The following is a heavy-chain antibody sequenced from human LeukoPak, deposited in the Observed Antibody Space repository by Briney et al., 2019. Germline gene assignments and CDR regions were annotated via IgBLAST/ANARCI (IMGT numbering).Heavy chain of an antibody. D-gene: IGHD3-10*01. Sequence: SVKVSRKASGGTFSSYAISWVRQAPGQGLEWMGGIIPIFGTANYAQKFQGRVTITADESTSTAYMELSSLRSEDTAVYYCARDRRVTMPSYYYGMDVWGQGTTVTVSS. CDR3: ARDRRVTMPSYYYGMDV. CDR1: GGTFSSYA. CDR2: IIPIFGTA. J-gene: IGHJ6*02. V-gene: IGHV1-69*13.